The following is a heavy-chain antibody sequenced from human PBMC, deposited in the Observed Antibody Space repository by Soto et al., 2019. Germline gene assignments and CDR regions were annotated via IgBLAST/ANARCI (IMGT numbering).Heavy chain of an antibody. Sequence: ASVKVSCKASGYTFTSFDMHWVRQAPGQGLEWMGIITPTTGSTYFAQGFHGRVTMTRDTSTSTVYVELTSLTSEDTAVYFCARGVGGYYENNSQFDYGGEGTLVTVSS. J-gene: IGHJ4*02. CDR3: ARGVGGYYENNSQFDY. V-gene: IGHV1-46*01. CDR2: ITPTTGST. CDR1: GYTFTSFD. D-gene: IGHD3-22*01.